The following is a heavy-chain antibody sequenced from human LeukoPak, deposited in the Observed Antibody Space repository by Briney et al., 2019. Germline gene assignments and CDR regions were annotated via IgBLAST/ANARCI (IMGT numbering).Heavy chain of an antibody. CDR3: ARRQVVGFGESGLDY. V-gene: IGHV3-48*03. CDR1: GFTFSSYE. Sequence: QPGGSLRLSCAASGFTFSSYEMNWVRQAPGKGLEWVSYISSSGSTIYYADSVKGRFTISRDNAKNSLYLQMNSLRAEDTAVYYCARRQVVGFGESGLDYWGQGTLVTVSS. CDR2: ISSSGSTI. J-gene: IGHJ4*02. D-gene: IGHD3-10*01.